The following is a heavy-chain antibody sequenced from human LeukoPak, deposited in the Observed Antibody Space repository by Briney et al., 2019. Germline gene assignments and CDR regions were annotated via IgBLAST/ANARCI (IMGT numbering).Heavy chain of an antibody. CDR2: ISGSGGVI. V-gene: IGHV3-23*01. D-gene: IGHD2-21*01. CDR3: AKLDGVIRVILVGFHKDAYYFDA. J-gene: IGHJ4*02. Sequence: GGTLRLSCVDSGFTLSNYGMSWVRQAPGKGLEWVSAISGSGGVINYADSVKGRFTISRDNAKNTLYLQMNSLRAEDTSVDVCAKLDGVIRVILVGFHKDAYYFDAWGQGTLVTVSS. CDR1: GFTLSNYG.